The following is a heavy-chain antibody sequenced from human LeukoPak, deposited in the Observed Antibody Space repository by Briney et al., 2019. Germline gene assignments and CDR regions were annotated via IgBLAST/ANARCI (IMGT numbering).Heavy chain of an antibody. J-gene: IGHJ5*02. CDR1: GGSISSTNWY. D-gene: IGHD3-10*01. Sequence: SETLSLTCGVSGGSISSTNWYSWVRQPPGQGLEWIGSIYYSETTYYNPSLKSRVTISVDTSKNQFSLRLSSVTAADTAVYYCARQRYYGSGSYSLNWFDPWGQGTLVTVSS. CDR3: ARQRYYGSGSYSLNWFDP. V-gene: IGHV4-39*01. CDR2: IYYSETT.